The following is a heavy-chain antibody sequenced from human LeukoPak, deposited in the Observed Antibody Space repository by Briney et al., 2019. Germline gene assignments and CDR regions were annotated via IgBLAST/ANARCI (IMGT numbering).Heavy chain of an antibody. CDR1: GPTFSSSW. D-gene: IGHD3-22*01. J-gene: IGHJ5*02. CDR2: IKQDGSEK. V-gene: IGHV3-7*01. Sequence: GRSLRPSRAPAGPTFSSSWTSWVRQPPGKGREWVANIKQDGSEKYYVDSVKGRFTISRDNAKTSLYLQRNSLRAEDTAVYYCAREARYYDSSGYYYGGFDPWGQGTLVTVSS. CDR3: AREARYYDSSGYYYGGFDP.